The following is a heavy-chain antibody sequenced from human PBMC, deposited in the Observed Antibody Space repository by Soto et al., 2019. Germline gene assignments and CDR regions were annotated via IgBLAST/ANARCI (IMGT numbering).Heavy chain of an antibody. D-gene: IGHD3-10*01. CDR3: ATSGGSGSYLFYYGMDV. Sequence: ASVKVSCKASGYTFTSYAMHWVRQAPGQRLEWMGWINAGNGNTKYSQKFQGRVTITRDTSASTAYMELSSLRSEDTAVYYCATSGGSGSYLFYYGMDVWGQGTTVTVSS. J-gene: IGHJ6*02. V-gene: IGHV1-3*01. CDR2: INAGNGNT. CDR1: GYTFTSYA.